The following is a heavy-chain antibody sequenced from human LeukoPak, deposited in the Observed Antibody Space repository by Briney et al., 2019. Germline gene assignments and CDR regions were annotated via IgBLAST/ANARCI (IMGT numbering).Heavy chain of an antibody. D-gene: IGHD6-19*01. V-gene: IGHV1-69*13. J-gene: IGHJ4*02. Sequence: SVKVSCKASGGTFSSYAISWVRQAPGQGLEWMGGIIPIFGTANYAQKFQGRVTITADESTSTAYMELSSLRSEDTAVYYCATQYSSGSTPLGYWGQGTLVTVSS. CDR1: GGTFSSYA. CDR2: IIPIFGTA. CDR3: ATQYSSGSTPLGY.